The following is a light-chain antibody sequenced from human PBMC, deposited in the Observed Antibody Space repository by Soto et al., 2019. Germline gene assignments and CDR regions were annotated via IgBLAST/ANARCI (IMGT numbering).Light chain of an antibody. Sequence: QSALTQPASVSGSPGQSITISCTGTSSDVGSYNIVSWNQLHPGKAPKLMIYEVTKRPSGISNRFSGSKSANTASLTISGLQAEDEADYYCCSYAGSSTVVFGGGTKLTVL. CDR2: EVT. J-gene: IGLJ2*01. CDR1: SSDVGSYNI. CDR3: CSYAGSSTVV. V-gene: IGLV2-23*02.